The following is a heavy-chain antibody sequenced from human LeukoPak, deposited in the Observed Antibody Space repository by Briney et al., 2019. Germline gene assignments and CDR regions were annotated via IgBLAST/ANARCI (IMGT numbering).Heavy chain of an antibody. CDR1: GYTFTGYY. D-gene: IGHD2-15*01. CDR3: AREGCGGGSCYSKYNWFDP. CDR2: INPNSGGT. J-gene: IGHJ5*02. Sequence: GASVKLSCKASGYTFTGYYMHWVRQAPGQGLEWMGWINPNSGGTNYAQKFQGRVTMNRDTSISTAYMELSRLRSDDTAVYYCAREGCGGGSCYSKYNWFDPWGQGTLVTVSS. V-gene: IGHV1-2*02.